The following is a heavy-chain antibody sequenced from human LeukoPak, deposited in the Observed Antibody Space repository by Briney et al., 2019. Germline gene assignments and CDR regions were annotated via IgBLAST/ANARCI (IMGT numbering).Heavy chain of an antibody. D-gene: IGHD5-12*01. V-gene: IGHV3-30-3*01. Sequence: GGSLRLSCAASGFTFTAFAMHWARQAPGKGLEWVAAISYDASNKYYAVSVRGRFTISSDTSRNTLFLQMNSLRADDTAVYYCARGTTDIVAEISDAFDIWGQGTVVTVSS. CDR2: ISYDASNK. CDR3: ARGTTDIVAEISDAFDI. CDR1: GFTFTAFA. J-gene: IGHJ3*02.